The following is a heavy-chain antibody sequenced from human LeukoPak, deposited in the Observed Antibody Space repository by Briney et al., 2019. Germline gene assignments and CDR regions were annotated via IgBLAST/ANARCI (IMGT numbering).Heavy chain of an antibody. CDR3: ARGAISSWYED. V-gene: IGHV3-66*01. CDR1: GFTVSSIY. Sequence: PGGSLRLSCAGSGFTVSSIYMSWVRQALGKGLEWVSVLYSGGSIFYADSVKGRFTISRDISKNMLFLQMNSLRADDTAVYYCARGAISSWYEDWGQGTLVTVSS. J-gene: IGHJ4*02. CDR2: LYSGGSI. D-gene: IGHD6-13*01.